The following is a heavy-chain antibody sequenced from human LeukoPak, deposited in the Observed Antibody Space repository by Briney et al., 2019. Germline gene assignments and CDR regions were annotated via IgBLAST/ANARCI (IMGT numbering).Heavy chain of an antibody. J-gene: IGHJ6*02. D-gene: IGHD5-18*01. V-gene: IGHV4-39*01. Sequence: SETLSLTCTVSGGSINSSTYYWGWIRQPPGKGLEWIGSVYYTGSTYYTPSLKSRVTISVDASKNQFSLKLSSVTAADTAVYYCAIDTAMSRYNYNYYGMDVWGQGTTVTVSS. CDR3: AIDTAMSRYNYNYYGMDV. CDR1: GGSINSSTYY. CDR2: VYYTGST.